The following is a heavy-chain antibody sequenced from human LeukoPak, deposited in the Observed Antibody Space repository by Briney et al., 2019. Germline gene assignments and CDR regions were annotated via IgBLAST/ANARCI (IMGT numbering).Heavy chain of an antibody. D-gene: IGHD3-9*01. J-gene: IGHJ4*02. CDR2: ISAYNGNT. CDR3: AIWYYDILTGYYRPFDY. Sequence: ASVKVSCKASGYTFTGYYMHWVRQAPGQGLEWMGWISAYNGNTNYAQKLQGRVTMTTDTSTSTAYMELRSLRSDDTAVYYCAIWYYDILTGYYRPFDYWGQGTLVTVSS. CDR1: GYTFTGYY. V-gene: IGHV1-18*04.